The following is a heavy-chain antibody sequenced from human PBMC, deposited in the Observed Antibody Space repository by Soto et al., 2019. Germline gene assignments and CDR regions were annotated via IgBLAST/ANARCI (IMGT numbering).Heavy chain of an antibody. J-gene: IGHJ6*02. D-gene: IGHD3-9*01. CDR1: GYTFTRYG. CDR3: AREETSNYDILTGYYNSYYYGMDV. CDR2: ISAYNGNT. V-gene: IGHV1-18*01. Sequence: ASVKVSCKASGYTFTRYGISWVRQAPGQGLEWMGWISAYNGNTNYAQRLQGRVTMTTDTSTSTAYMELRSLRSDDTAVYYCAREETSNYDILTGYYNSYYYGMDVWG.